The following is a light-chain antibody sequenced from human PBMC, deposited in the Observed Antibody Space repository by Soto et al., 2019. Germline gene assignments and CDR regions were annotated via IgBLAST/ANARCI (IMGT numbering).Light chain of an antibody. J-gene: IGKJ4*01. CDR1: QRINTY. CDR2: PPS. Sequence: DIQLTQSPSSLSASVGDRVTITCRASQRINTYMNWYQHKPGKAPNLLIFPPSTLQSGVPSRFSGSGSGTDFTLTISSLQPEDFATYYCQQSYSIPLTLGGGTKVDIK. V-gene: IGKV1-39*01. CDR3: QQSYSIPLT.